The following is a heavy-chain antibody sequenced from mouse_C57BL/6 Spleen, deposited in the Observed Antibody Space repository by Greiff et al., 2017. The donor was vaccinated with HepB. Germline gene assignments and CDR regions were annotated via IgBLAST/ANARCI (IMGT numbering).Heavy chain of an antibody. V-gene: IGHV1-26*01. Sequence: EVQLQQSGPELVKPGASVKISCKASGYTFTDYYMNWVKQSHGKSLEWIGDINPNNGGTSYNQKFKGKATLTVDKSSSTAYMELRSLTSDDSAVYYCSGGGFDWYFDVWGTGTTVTVSS. J-gene: IGHJ1*03. CDR1: GYTFTDYY. CDR2: INPNNGGT. CDR3: SGGGFDWYFDV.